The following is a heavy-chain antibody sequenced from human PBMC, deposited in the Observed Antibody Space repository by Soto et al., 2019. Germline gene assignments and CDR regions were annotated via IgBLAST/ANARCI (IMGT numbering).Heavy chain of an antibody. CDR2: INAGNGNT. Sequence: ASVKVSCKASGYTFTSYAMHWVRQAPGQRLEWMGWINAGNGNTKYSQKFQGRVTITRDTSTSTAYMELRSLRSDDTAVYYCARAAYEILTGYYRRWGQGTLVTVSS. CDR3: ARAAYEILTGYYRR. J-gene: IGHJ4*02. D-gene: IGHD3-9*01. V-gene: IGHV1-3*01. CDR1: GYTFTSYA.